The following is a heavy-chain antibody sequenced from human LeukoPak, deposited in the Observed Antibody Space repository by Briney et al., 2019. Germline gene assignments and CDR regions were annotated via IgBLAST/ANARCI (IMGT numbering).Heavy chain of an antibody. J-gene: IGHJ4*02. CDR1: GGSITTSSYY. CDR2: FYYSEST. CDR3: ARGSSGWRFDS. Sequence: PAETLSLTCTVSGGSITTSSYYRGWIRKPPGKGLEWIGSFYYSESTYYDPSLRSRVTISVDTSKNHFSLKLTSVTAADTAVYYCARGSSGWRFDSWGQGILVTVSS. D-gene: IGHD6-19*01. V-gene: IGHV4-39*02.